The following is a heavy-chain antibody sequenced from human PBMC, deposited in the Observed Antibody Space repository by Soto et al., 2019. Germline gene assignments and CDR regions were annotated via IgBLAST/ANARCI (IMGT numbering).Heavy chain of an antibody. J-gene: IGHJ6*02. CDR1: GSTFSSYA. D-gene: IGHD2-15*01. CDR2: ISSSSSTI. CDR3: AKVPVVVAAIGYYYGMDV. V-gene: IGHV3-48*01. Sequence: GESLKISCAASGSTFSSYAMHWVRQAPGKGLEWVSYISSSSSTIYYADSVKGRFTISRDNAKNSLYLQMNSLRAEDTAVYYCAKVPVVVAAIGYYYGMDVRAQRTTVTGSS.